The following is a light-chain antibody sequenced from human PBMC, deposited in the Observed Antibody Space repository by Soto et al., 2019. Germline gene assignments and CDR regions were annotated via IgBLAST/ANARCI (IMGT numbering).Light chain of an antibody. V-gene: IGLV2-23*01. CDR1: SSDVGSYNL. CDR2: EGS. J-gene: IGLJ2*01. Sequence: QSALTHPASVSGSPGQSITISCTGTSSDVGSYNLVSWYQQHPGKAPKLMIYEGSKRPSGVSNRFSGSKSSNTASLTISGLQAEDEADYYCCSYAGSSSYLVFGGGTKLTVL. CDR3: CSYAGSSSYLV.